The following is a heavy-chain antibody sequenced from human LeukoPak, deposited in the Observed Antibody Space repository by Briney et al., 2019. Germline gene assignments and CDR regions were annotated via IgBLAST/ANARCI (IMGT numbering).Heavy chain of an antibody. CDR3: ARVQDTAMADDY. CDR2: INSDGSST. CDR1: GFTFSSYW. D-gene: IGHD5-18*01. Sequence: GGSLRLSCAASGFTFSSYWMHWVRQAPGKGLVWVSRINSDGSSTSYADSVKGRFTISRDNAKNTLYLQMNSLRAEDTAVYYCARVQDTAMADDYWGQGTLVTVSS. J-gene: IGHJ4*02. V-gene: IGHV3-74*01.